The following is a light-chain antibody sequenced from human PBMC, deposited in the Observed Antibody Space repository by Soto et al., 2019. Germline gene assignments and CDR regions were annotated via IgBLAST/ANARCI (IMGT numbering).Light chain of an antibody. CDR3: SSYTSTIVL. V-gene: IGLV2-14*01. Sequence: QSALTQPASVSGSPGQSITISCTGTSGDVGTYNYVSWYQQHPGRAPKLMIYEVTNRASGVSNRFSGSRSGDTASLTISGLQAEDEADYYCSSYTSTIVLFGGGTKLTVL. CDR2: EVT. CDR1: SGDVGTYNY. J-gene: IGLJ3*02.